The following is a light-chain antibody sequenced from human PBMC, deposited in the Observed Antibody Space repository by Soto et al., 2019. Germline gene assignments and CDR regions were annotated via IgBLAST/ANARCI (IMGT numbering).Light chain of an antibody. Sequence: EIVMTQSPATLSVSPGERATLSCRASQSVSSNLAWYQQKRGQAPRLLLYGASTRATGTPARFSGSGSGTEFTLIISSLQSEDCAVYYCQQYNNWPLTFGGGTKVEIK. J-gene: IGKJ4*01. CDR3: QQYNNWPLT. CDR2: GAS. V-gene: IGKV3-15*01. CDR1: QSVSSN.